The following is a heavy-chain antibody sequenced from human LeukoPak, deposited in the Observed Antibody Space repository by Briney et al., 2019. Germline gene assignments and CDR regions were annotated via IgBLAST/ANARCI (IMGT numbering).Heavy chain of an antibody. D-gene: IGHD2-21*02. CDR2: ISYNGGST. CDR3: VRRTANHFDY. Sequence: GGSLRLSCAASGFTFSSYGMHWVRQAPGNGLEYVSAISYNGGSTYYADSVKGRFTISRDNSKNTLYLQMSSLRAEDTAVFYCVRRTANHFDYWGQGTLVTVSS. V-gene: IGHV3-64D*09. CDR1: GFTFSSYG. J-gene: IGHJ4*02.